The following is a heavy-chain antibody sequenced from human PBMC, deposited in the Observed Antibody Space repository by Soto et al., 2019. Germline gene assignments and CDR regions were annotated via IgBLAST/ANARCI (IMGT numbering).Heavy chain of an antibody. CDR2: IYYSGST. Sequence: SETLSLTCTVSGGSISSSSYYWGWIRQPPGKGLEWIGSIYYSGSTYYNPSLKSRVTISVDTSKNQFSLKLSSVTAADTAVYYCASLPVGIAARPGWFDPWGQGTLVTVSS. J-gene: IGHJ5*02. D-gene: IGHD6-6*01. CDR1: GGSISSSSYY. CDR3: ASLPVGIAARPGWFDP. V-gene: IGHV4-39*01.